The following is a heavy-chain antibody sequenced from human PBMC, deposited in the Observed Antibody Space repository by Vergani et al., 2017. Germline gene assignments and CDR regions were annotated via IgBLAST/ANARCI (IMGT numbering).Heavy chain of an antibody. CDR3: ASRQPSLNLGSKSNAGTFDS. Sequence: QVHLQQRGAGVLKPSETLSLTCGVTGGSLSGYFWSWIRQSPGRGLEWVGEITAIGSAKYSPSATSRVTISVGTSRGEFTLTVTSVTAADTGLYFCASRQPSLNLGSKSNAGTFDSWGQGTLVTVSS. CDR2: ITAIGSA. J-gene: IGHJ4*02. CDR1: GGSLSGYF. V-gene: IGHV4-34*02. D-gene: IGHD3-10*01.